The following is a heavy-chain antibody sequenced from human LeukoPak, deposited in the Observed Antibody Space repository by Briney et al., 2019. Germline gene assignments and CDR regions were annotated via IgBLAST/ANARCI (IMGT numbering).Heavy chain of an antibody. Sequence: GASVKVSCKVSGYTLTELSMHWVRQAPGKGLEWMGGFDPEDGETIYAQKFQGRLTITRDTSTSTAYMELSSLKSEDTAVYYCARGTRDCSSASCYNYWGQGTLVTVSS. D-gene: IGHD2-2*02. J-gene: IGHJ4*02. V-gene: IGHV1-24*01. CDR1: GYTLTELS. CDR3: ARGTRDCSSASCYNY. CDR2: FDPEDGET.